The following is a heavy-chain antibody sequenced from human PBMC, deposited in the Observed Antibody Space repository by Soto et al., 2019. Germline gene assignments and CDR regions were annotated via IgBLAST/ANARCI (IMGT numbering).Heavy chain of an antibody. CDR1: GGSISSGGYY. CDR2: IYYSGST. V-gene: IGHV4-31*03. Sequence: QVQLQESGPGLVKPSQTLSLTCTVSGGSISSGGYYWSWIRQHPGKGLEWIGSIYYSGSTYYNPSLKSRVNISVDTSKHQFSLKLSSVTAADTAVYYCARNNYDILTGYSHWGQGTLVTVSS. J-gene: IGHJ4*02. CDR3: ARNNYDILTGYSH. D-gene: IGHD3-9*01.